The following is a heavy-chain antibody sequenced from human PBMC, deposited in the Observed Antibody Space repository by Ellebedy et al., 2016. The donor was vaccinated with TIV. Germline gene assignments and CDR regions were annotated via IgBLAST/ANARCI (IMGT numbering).Heavy chain of an antibody. CDR1: GFTFSTYW. V-gene: IGHV3-7*01. CDR3: ERGTLWFRGSSFDY. D-gene: IGHD3-10*01. CDR2: VKQAGSET. J-gene: IGHJ4*02. Sequence: GESLKISCAASGFTFSTYWMSWVRPAPGKGLEWVANVKQAGSETYDVDSVEGRFIISRDNAKNSLYLQMNSMRAEDTALYYSERGTLWFRGSSFDYWGQGTLVTVSS.